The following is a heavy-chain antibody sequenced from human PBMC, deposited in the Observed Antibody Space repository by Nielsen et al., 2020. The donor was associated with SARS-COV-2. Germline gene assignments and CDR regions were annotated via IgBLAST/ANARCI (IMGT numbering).Heavy chain of an antibody. D-gene: IGHD3-10*01. CDR1: GGSFSGYH. CDR2: INHSGST. Sequence: SETLSLTCTVSGGSFSGYHWSWIRQSPGKGLEWIGEINHSGSTSYNPSLKSRVTISVDTSKNQFSLNLSSVTAADMGVYYCARSRYYHVSGSYSALDNWGQGTLITVSS. CDR3: ARSRYYHVSGSYSALDN. V-gene: IGHV4-34*01. J-gene: IGHJ4*02.